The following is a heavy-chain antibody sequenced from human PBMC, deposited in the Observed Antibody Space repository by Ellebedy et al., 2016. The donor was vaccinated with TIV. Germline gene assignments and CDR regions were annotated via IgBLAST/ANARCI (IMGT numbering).Heavy chain of an antibody. CDR1: GFPFTSYS. D-gene: IGHD5/OR15-5a*01. CDR2: ISNSGKTT. CDR3: ARMSNTAFDP. J-gene: IGHJ5*02. V-gene: IGHV3-48*04. Sequence: GESLKISCAASGFPFTSYSMKWVRQAPEKGLEWVSYISNSGKTTYYAESVKGRFTVSRDNAENSLSLQMTSLRAEDTAVYYCARMSNTAFDPWGQGTLVTVSS.